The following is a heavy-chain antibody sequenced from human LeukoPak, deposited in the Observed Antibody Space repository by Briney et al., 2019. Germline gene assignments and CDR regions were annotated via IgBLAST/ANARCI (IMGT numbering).Heavy chain of an antibody. D-gene: IGHD3-10*01. Sequence: GGPLRLSCAASGFTFSSYGMHWVRKAPGKGLEWVAGISYDGSNKYYADSVKGRFTISRDNSKNTLYLQMNSLRAEDTAVYYCAKRGYYGSGRYFDYWGQGTLVTVSS. CDR2: ISYDGSNK. V-gene: IGHV3-30*18. J-gene: IGHJ4*02. CDR3: AKRGYYGSGRYFDY. CDR1: GFTFSSYG.